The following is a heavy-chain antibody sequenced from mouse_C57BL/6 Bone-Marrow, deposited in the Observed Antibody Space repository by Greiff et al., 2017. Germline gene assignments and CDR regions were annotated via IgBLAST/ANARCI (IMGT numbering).Heavy chain of an antibody. V-gene: IGHV5-17*01. CDR1: GFTFSDYG. J-gene: IGHJ3*01. D-gene: IGHD2-4*01. CDR3: ARHDYEFSAGLDY. CDR2: ISSGSSTI. Sequence: EVKLVESGGGLVKPGGSLKLSCAASGFTFSDYGMHWVRQAPEKGLEWVAYISSGSSTIYYADTVKGRFTISRDNAKNTLFLQMTSLRSEDTAMYYCARHDYEFSAGLDYWGQGTRVTVSA.